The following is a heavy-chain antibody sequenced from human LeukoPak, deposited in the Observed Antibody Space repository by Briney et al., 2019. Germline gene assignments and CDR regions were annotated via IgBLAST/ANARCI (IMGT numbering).Heavy chain of an antibody. V-gene: IGHV4-34*01. CDR3: VRLQYYYDSSGYYYPPFDY. D-gene: IGHD3-22*01. J-gene: IGHJ4*02. Sequence: SETLSLTCAVYGGSFSGYYWSWIRQPPGKGLEWIGEISHSGSTNYNPSLKSRVTISVDTSKNQFSLKLSSVTAADTAVYYCVRLQYYYDSSGYYYPPFDYWGQGTLVTVSS. CDR2: ISHSGST. CDR1: GGSFSGYY.